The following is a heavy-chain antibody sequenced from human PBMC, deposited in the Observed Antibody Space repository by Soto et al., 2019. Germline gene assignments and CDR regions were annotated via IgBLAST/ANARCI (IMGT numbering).Heavy chain of an antibody. CDR1: GYTFTGYY. V-gene: IGHV1-2*04. D-gene: IGHD5-12*01. CDR3: AREESRDGYNYYYYYGMDV. J-gene: IGHJ6*02. Sequence: GASVKVSCKASGYTFTGYYMHWVRQAPGQGLEWMGWINPNSGGTNYAQKFQGWVTMTRDTSISTAYMELSRLRSDDTAVYYCAREESRDGYNYYYYYGMDVWGQGTTVTVSS. CDR2: INPNSGGT.